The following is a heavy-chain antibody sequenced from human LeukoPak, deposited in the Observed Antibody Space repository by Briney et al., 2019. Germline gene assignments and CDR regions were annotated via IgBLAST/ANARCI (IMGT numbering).Heavy chain of an antibody. Sequence: GRSLRLSCAASGFTFSSYAMHWVRQAPGKGLEWVAVISYDGSNKYYADSVKGRFTISRDNSKNTLYLQMNSLRAEDTAEYYCAREYYYDSSGYHFDYWGQGTLVTVSS. V-gene: IGHV3-30-3*01. J-gene: IGHJ4*02. CDR2: ISYDGSNK. D-gene: IGHD3-22*01. CDR1: GFTFSSYA. CDR3: AREYYYDSSGYHFDY.